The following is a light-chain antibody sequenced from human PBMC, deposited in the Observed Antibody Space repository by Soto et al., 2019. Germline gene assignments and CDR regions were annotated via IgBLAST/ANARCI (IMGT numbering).Light chain of an antibody. CDR1: QSVSSN. CDR3: QQYNNWPQT. V-gene: IGKV3-15*01. Sequence: EIVMTQSPATLSVSPGERATLSCRASQSVSSNLAWYQQKPGQAPRLLIYGASTRATGIPARFSGSGSGTDFTLTLSSLQSEDFAVYYCQQYNNWPQTFGQGTKVEIK. CDR2: GAS. J-gene: IGKJ1*01.